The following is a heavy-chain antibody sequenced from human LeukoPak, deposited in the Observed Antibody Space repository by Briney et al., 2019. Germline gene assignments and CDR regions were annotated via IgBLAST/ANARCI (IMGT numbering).Heavy chain of an antibody. D-gene: IGHD4-17*01. J-gene: IGHJ4*02. CDR1: GGSVSSGSYY. V-gene: IGHV4-61*01. Sequence: KPSETLSLTCTVSGGSVSSGSYYWSWIRQPPGKGLEWIGYIYYSGSTNYNPSLKSRVTISVDTSKNQFSLKLSSVTAADTAVYYCARFLLDYGTFDYWGQGTLVIVSS. CDR2: IYYSGST. CDR3: ARFLLDYGTFDY.